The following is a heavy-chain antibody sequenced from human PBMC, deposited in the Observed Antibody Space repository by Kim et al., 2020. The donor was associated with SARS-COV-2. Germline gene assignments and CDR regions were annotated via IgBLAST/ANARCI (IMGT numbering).Heavy chain of an antibody. D-gene: IGHD3-10*01. V-gene: IGHV1-24*01. Sequence: ASVKVSCKVSGYTLTELSMHWVRQAPGKWLEWMGGFDPEDGETIYAQKFQGRVTMTEDTSTDTAYMELSSLRSEDTAVYYCATVKPTETIMVRGVREGSIFDYWGQGTLVTVSS. CDR3: ATVKPTETIMVRGVREGSIFDY. J-gene: IGHJ4*02. CDR2: FDPEDGET. CDR1: GYTLTELS.